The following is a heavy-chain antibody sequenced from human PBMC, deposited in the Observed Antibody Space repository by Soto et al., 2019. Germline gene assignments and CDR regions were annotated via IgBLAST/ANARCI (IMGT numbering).Heavy chain of an antibody. V-gene: IGHV5-51*01. CDR2: IYPGDSDT. CDR1: GYSFTNYW. J-gene: IGHJ4*02. D-gene: IGHD3-22*01. Sequence: PGESLKISCNGSGYSFTNYWIRWVRQMPGKGLEWMGIIYPGDSDTRYSPSFQGQVTISADKSISTAYLQWSSLKASDTAMYYCARLLSSGYYEVFDYWGQGTLVTVSS. CDR3: ARLLSSGYYEVFDY.